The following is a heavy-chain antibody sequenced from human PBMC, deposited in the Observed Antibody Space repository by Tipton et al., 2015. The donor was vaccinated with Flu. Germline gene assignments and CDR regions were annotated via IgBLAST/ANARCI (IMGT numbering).Heavy chain of an antibody. CDR3: ARSPSYSGSGIYPYYFDD. CDR2: IYTTGSV. CDR1: GGFITSGSYY. D-gene: IGHD3-10*01. Sequence: TLSLTCSISGGFITSGSYYWSWIRQSAGRGLEWIGRIYTTGSVNYNPTLRGRVTIAGDTSRNHFSLQLTSVTAADTAVYFCARSPSYSGSGIYPYYFDDWGQATLVTVAS. J-gene: IGHJ4*02. V-gene: IGHV4-61*02.